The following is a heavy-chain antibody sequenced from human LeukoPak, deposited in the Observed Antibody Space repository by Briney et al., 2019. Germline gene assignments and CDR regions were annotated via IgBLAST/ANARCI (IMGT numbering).Heavy chain of an antibody. Sequence: PSETLSLTCTVSGGSISNYYWSWIRQPPGKGLEWIGYIYYSGSTNYNPSLKSRVTISVDTSKNQFSLKLSSVTAADTAVYYCARTTXGYCRSTSCYGFYYSYYMDVWGKGTTVTISS. CDR3: ARTTXGYCRSTSCYGFYYSYYMDV. J-gene: IGHJ6*03. CDR1: GGSISNYY. CDR2: IYYSGST. V-gene: IGHV4-59*01. D-gene: IGHD2-2*01.